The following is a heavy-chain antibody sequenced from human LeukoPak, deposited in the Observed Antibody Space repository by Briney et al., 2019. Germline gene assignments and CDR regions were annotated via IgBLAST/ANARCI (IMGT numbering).Heavy chain of an antibody. CDR3: ARQRGELFFSLNWFDP. V-gene: IGHV3-48*03. CDR2: ISSSGSTI. Sequence: GGSLRLSCAASGFTFSSYEMNWVRQAPGKGLEWVSYISSSGSTIYYADSVKGRFTISRDNAKNSLYLQMNSLRAEDTAVYYCARQRGELFFSLNWFDPWGQGTLVIVSS. J-gene: IGHJ5*02. CDR1: GFTFSSYE. D-gene: IGHD3-16*01.